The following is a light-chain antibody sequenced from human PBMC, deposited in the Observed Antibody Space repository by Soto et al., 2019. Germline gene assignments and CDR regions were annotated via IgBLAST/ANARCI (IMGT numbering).Light chain of an antibody. Sequence: EIVLTQSPGTLGLSPGERATLSCRASHSVSSSYLTWYQQRPGQAPRLLIYRASRRATGIPDRFSASGSGTDFTLTIRRLEPEDFAVYYCQQYGSSPPYTFGQGTKLEI. V-gene: IGKV3-20*01. CDR2: RAS. CDR1: HSVSSSY. CDR3: QQYGSSPPYT. J-gene: IGKJ2*01.